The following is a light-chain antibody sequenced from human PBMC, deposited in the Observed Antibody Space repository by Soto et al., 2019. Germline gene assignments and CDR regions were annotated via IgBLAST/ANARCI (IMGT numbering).Light chain of an antibody. Sequence: IALTQSPATVSVSTGDRVTLSCWASQNIYSNLGWYQQRPGQAPRLIIYRASARPTGIPARFSGSGSGTEFTLTISSLQSEDFATYYCQQYHNLWSFGRGTKVEIK. CDR2: RAS. CDR3: QQYHNLWS. CDR1: QNIYSN. J-gene: IGKJ1*01. V-gene: IGKV3-15*01.